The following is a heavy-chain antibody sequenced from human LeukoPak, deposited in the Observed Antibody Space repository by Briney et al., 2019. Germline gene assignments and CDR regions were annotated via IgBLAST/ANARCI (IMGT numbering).Heavy chain of an antibody. CDR1: GFTFSRAW. CDR3: ARDADGYED. D-gene: IGHD5-24*01. CDR2: IKEDGSED. V-gene: IGHV3-7*01. J-gene: IGHJ4*02. Sequence: GGSLRLPCAASGFTFSRAWMSWVRQAPGKGLEWVANIKEDGSEDYYADSVKGRFAISKDNAKNSLYLQMNNLRAEDTAMYYCARDADGYEDWGQGTLVIVSS.